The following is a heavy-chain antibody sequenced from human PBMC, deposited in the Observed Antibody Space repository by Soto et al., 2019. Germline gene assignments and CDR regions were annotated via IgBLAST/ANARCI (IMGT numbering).Heavy chain of an antibody. J-gene: IGHJ4*02. CDR3: AREVVYSYGLFDY. CDR1: GGSISSGDYY. Sequence: SETLSLTCTVSGGSISSGDYYWSWIRQPPGKGLEWIGYIYYSGSTYYNPSLKSRVTISVDTSKNQFSLKLSSVTAADTAVYYCAREVVYSYGLFDYWGQGTLVTVSS. V-gene: IGHV4-30-4*01. CDR2: IYYSGST. D-gene: IGHD5-18*01.